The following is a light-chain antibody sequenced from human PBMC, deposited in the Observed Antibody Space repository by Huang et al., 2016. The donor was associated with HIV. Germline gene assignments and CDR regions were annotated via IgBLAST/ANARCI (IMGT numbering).Light chain of an antibody. V-gene: IGKV3-15*01. CDR1: ESVGRT. J-gene: IGKJ5*01. CDR2: GAS. Sequence: ETVMTQSPATLSVSPGERVTLSCRASESVGRTLAWYQQKPGQAPRLLIYGASTRATGVPPRFGGRWSGTEFTLSISSLQSEDFAVYYCQQYNNWPPVTFGQGTRLEIK. CDR3: QQYNNWPPVT.